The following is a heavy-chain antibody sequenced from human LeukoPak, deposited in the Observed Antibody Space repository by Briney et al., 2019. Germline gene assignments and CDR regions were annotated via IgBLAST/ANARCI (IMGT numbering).Heavy chain of an antibody. D-gene: IGHD5-18*01. J-gene: IGHJ5*02. V-gene: IGHV4-59*01. CDR1: GGSISSYY. CDR3: ARGGYFYWFDP. Sequence: SETLSLTCTVSGGSISSYYWSWIRQPPGKGLEWIGCIYYSGSTNYNPSLKSRVTISVDTSKNQFSLKLSSVTAADTAVYYCARGGYFYWFDPWGQGTLVTVSS. CDR2: IYYSGST.